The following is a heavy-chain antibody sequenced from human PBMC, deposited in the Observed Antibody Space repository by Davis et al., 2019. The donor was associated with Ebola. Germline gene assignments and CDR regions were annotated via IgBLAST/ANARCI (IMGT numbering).Heavy chain of an antibody. Sequence: AASVKVSCKASGYTFTSYAINWVRQAPGQGLEWMGWINTNTGNPTYAQGFTGRFVFSLDTSVSTAYLQISSLKAEDTAVYYCARDYDFWSGYSKGYWGQGTLVTVSS. CDR1: GYTFTSYA. J-gene: IGHJ4*02. D-gene: IGHD3-3*01. CDR2: INTNTGNP. CDR3: ARDYDFWSGYSKGY. V-gene: IGHV7-4-1*02.